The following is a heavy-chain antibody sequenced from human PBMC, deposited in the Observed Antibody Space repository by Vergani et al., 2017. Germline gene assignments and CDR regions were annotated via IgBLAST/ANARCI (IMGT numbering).Heavy chain of an antibody. J-gene: IGHJ5*02. CDR2: INSDGSST. CDR1: GFTFSSYW. Sequence: VHLVESGGGLVQPGGSLRLSCAASGFTFSSYWMHWVRQAPGKGLVWVSRINSDGSSTSYADSVKGRFTISRDNAKNTLYLQMNSLRAEDTAVYYCARGPWYSSSWLGDWFDPWGQGTLVTVSS. V-gene: IGHV3-74*02. CDR3: ARGPWYSSSWLGDWFDP. D-gene: IGHD6-13*01.